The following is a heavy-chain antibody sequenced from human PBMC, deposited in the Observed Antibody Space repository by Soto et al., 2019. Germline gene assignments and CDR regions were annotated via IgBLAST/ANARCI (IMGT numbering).Heavy chain of an antibody. CDR3: AIEVAGSGTYNWFDP. J-gene: IGHJ5*02. CDR2: IIPIFGTA. D-gene: IGHD3-10*01. CDR1: GGTFSSYA. V-gene: IGHV1-69*06. Sequence: QVQLVQSGAEVKKPGSSVKVSCKASGGTFSSYAISWVRQAPGQGLEWMGGIIPIFGTANYAQKGQGRVTSTTDKSTSTAYMELSSLRSEDTSVYSCAIEVAGSGTYNWFDPWGQGTLVTVSS.